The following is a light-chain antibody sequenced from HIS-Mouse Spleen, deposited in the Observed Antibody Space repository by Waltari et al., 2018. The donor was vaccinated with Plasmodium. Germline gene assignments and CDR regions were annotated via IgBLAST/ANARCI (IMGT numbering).Light chain of an antibody. Sequence: SYELTQPPSVSVSPGQTARITCSGDALPKNYAYWYQQKSGQAPVRVIYEDSKRPSGMPERFAGSSSGTMATLTISGAQVEDEADYYCYSTDSSGNHWVFGGGTKLTVL. CDR3: YSTDSSGNHWV. CDR2: EDS. V-gene: IGLV3-10*01. CDR1: ALPKNY. J-gene: IGLJ3*02.